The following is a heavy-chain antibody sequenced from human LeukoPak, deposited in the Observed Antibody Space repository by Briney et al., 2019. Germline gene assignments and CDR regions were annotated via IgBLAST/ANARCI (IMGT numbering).Heavy chain of an antibody. CDR3: AALMVRGVIIIFDY. CDR1: GGSISSYY. CDR2: INHSGST. Sequence: SETLSLTCTVSGGSISSYYWSWIRQPPGKGLEWIGEINHSGSTNYNPSLKSRVTISVDTSKNQFSLKLSSVTAADTAVYYCAALMVRGVIIIFDYWGQGTLVTVSS. V-gene: IGHV4-34*01. D-gene: IGHD3-10*01. J-gene: IGHJ4*02.